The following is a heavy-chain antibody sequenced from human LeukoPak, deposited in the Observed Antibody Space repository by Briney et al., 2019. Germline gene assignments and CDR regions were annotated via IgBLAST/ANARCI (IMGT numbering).Heavy chain of an antibody. D-gene: IGHD3-22*01. CDR2: INHSGST. Sequence: SETLSLTCAVYGGSFSGYYWSWIRQPPGKGLEWIGEINHSGSTNYNPSLKSRVTISVDTSKNQFSLKLSSVTAADTAVYYCARLGEDSSGYFVAPYYYYMDVWGKGTTVTISS. J-gene: IGHJ6*03. CDR1: GGSFSGYY. CDR3: ARLGEDSSGYFVAPYYYYMDV. V-gene: IGHV4-34*01.